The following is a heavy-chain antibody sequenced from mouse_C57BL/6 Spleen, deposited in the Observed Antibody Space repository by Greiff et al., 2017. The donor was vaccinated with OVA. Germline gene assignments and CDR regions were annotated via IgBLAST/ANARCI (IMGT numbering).Heavy chain of an antibody. V-gene: IGHV1-53*01. CDR3: ARERTYYHAMDY. CDR1: GYTFTSYW. Sequence: VQLQQPGTELVKPGASVKLSCKASGYTFTSYWMHWVKQRPGQGLEWIGNINPSNGGTNYNEKFKSKATLTVDKSSSTAYMQLSSLTSSDSAVYFCARERTYYHAMDYWGQGTSVTVSS. J-gene: IGHJ4*01. D-gene: IGHD2-10*01. CDR2: INPSNGGT.